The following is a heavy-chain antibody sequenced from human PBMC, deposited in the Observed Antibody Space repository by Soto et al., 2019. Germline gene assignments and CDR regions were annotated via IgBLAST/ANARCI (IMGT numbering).Heavy chain of an antibody. CDR2: IIPIFGTA. CDR1: GVTFSSYA. V-gene: IGHV1-69*13. CDR3: ARGSYSMAPAGTDYYYCRMDL. D-gene: IGHD6-13*01. J-gene: IGHJ6*02. Sequence: SVKVSCKAAGVTFSSYAISWVRQAPGQGLEWMGGIIPIFGTANYAQKFQGRVTITADESTSTAYMELSSLSSEVTAVYYCARGSYSMAPAGTDYYYCRMDLWGQGTTVTVSS.